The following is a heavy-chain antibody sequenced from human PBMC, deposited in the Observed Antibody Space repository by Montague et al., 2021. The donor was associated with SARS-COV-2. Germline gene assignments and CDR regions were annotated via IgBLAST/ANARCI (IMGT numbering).Heavy chain of an antibody. D-gene: IGHD3-22*01. V-gene: IGHV4-4*02. Sequence: SETLSLTCAASGGSISSSNWWSWVRQPPGKGLEWIGSICYSGMAHYTPSLKSRLIISLDTSKTHVSLKLRSVTAADTAVYYCASTVDYYAHFDSWGQGTLVSVSS. CDR2: ICYSGMA. J-gene: IGHJ4*02. CDR1: GGSISSSNW. CDR3: ASTVDYYAHFDS.